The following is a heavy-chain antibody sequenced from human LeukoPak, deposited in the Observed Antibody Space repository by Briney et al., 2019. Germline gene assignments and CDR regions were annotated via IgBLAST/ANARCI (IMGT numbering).Heavy chain of an antibody. CDR2: IYYSGST. Sequence: SETLSLTCTVSGGSISSYYWTRIRQPPGKGLEWIGYIYYSGSTNYNPSLKSRVTISVDTSKNQFSLKLSSVAAADTAVYYCARSSGSGSYLSQYYFDYWGQGTLVTVSS. CDR1: GGSISSYY. V-gene: IGHV4-59*01. CDR3: ARSSGSGSYLSQYYFDY. J-gene: IGHJ4*02. D-gene: IGHD3-10*01.